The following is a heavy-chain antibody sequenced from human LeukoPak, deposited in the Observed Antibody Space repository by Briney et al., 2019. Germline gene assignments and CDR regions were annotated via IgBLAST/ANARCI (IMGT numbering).Heavy chain of an antibody. D-gene: IGHD6-13*01. V-gene: IGHV3-48*03. CDR3: STSRGSWPDYFDY. Sequence: PGWSVTLSCAASGFTLSSYEMNWVRQAPGRELDGVSYISTIACTIYYADSVKDRFTISRDNAKDSLYLQTNSLRAGGTAVYFFSTSRGSWPDYFDYWGQGTLVSVSS. CDR1: GFTLSSYE. CDR2: ISTIACTI. J-gene: IGHJ4*02.